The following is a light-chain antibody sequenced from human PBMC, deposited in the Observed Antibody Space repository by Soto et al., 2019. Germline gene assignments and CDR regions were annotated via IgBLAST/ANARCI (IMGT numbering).Light chain of an antibody. J-gene: IGKJ4*01. Sequence: DIVLTQSPDSLAASLGERAPINCKSSQSVLYSSNNKNYFAWYQQKPGQPPKLLIFWASTRESGVPDRFSGSGSGTDFTLAISSLQAEDVAVYYCQQYYSTPFTFGGGTKVDIK. V-gene: IGKV4-1*01. CDR3: QQYYSTPFT. CDR1: QSVLYSSNNKNY. CDR2: WAS.